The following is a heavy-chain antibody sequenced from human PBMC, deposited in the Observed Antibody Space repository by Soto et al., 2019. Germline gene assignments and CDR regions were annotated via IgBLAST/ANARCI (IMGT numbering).Heavy chain of an antibody. CDR1: GGSISSYY. J-gene: IGHJ5*02. D-gene: IGHD6-19*01. CDR3: ARATYSSGWYGNWFDP. Sequence: PSETLSLTCTVSGGSISSYYWSWIRQPPGKGLEWIGYIYYSGSTNYNPSLKSRVTISVDTSKNQFSLKLSSVTAADTAVYYCARATYSSGWYGNWFDPWGQGTLVTVS. CDR2: IYYSGST. V-gene: IGHV4-59*08.